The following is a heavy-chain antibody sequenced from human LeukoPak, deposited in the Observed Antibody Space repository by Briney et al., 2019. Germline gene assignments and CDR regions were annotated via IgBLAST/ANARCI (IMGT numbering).Heavy chain of an antibody. J-gene: IGHJ4*02. D-gene: IGHD6-19*01. CDR1: GFTFSDYY. Sequence: PGGSLRLSCAASGFTFSDYYMSWIRQAPGKGLEWVSYISSSGSTIYYADSVKGRFTISRDNAKNTLYLQMNSLRAEDTAVYYCVRLDSSGWYDYWGQGTLVTVSS. CDR2: ISSSGSTI. V-gene: IGHV3-11*04. CDR3: VRLDSSGWYDY.